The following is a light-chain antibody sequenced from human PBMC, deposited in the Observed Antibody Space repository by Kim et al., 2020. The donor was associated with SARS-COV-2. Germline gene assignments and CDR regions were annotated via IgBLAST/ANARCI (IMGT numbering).Light chain of an antibody. CDR3: QQYNNWPPWT. CDR2: GAS. J-gene: IGKJ1*01. CDR1: RSVSSN. V-gene: IGKV3-15*01. Sequence: APGERATLSCRASRSVSSNLAWYQQTPGQAPRLLIYGASTRATGIPARFSGSGSGTEFTLTISSLQSEDFAVYYCQQYNNWPPWTFGQGTKVDIK.